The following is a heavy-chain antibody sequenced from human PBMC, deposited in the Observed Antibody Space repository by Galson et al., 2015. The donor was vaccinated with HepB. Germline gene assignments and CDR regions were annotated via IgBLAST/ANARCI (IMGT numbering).Heavy chain of an antibody. D-gene: IGHD2-15*01. CDR3: ARLCSGGSWRLPRWFDP. V-gene: IGHV3-11*03. CDR1: GFTFSDYY. Sequence: SLRLSCAASGFTFSDYYMSWIRQAPGKGLEWVSYISSSSSYTNYADSVKGRFTISRDNAKNSLYLQMNSLRAEDTAVYYCARLCSGGSWRLPRWFDPWGQGTLVTVSS. CDR2: ISSSSSYT. J-gene: IGHJ5*02.